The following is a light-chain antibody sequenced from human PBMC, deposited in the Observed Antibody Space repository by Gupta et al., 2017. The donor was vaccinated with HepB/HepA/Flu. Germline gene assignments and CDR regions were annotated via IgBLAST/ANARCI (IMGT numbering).Light chain of an antibody. CDR2: KAS. Sequence: DIQMTQSPSTLSASVGDRVTITCRASQSISSWLAWYQQKPGKAPKLLIYKASSLESGVPSRFSGSGSGTEFTLTISSLQPDDFATYYCQQYNSYPRLTFGGGTKVEIK. J-gene: IGKJ4*01. V-gene: IGKV1-5*03. CDR3: QQYNSYPRLT. CDR1: QSISSW.